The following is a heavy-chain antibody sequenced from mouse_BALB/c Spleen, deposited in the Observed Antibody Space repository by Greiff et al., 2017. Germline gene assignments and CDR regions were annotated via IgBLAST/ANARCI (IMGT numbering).Heavy chain of an antibody. V-gene: IGHV5-6-5*01. CDR3: ARGGDYEDFDY. CDR2: ISSGGST. J-gene: IGHJ2*01. Sequence: EVQGVESGGGLVKPGGSLKLSCAASGFTFSSYAMSWVRQTPEKRLEWVASISSGGSTYYPDSVKGRFTISRDNARNILYLQMSSLRSEDTAMYYCARGGDYEDFDYWGQGTTLTVSS. D-gene: IGHD2-4*01. CDR1: GFTFSSYA.